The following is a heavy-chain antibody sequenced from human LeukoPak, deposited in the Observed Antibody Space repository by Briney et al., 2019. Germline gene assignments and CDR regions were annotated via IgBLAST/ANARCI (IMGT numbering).Heavy chain of an antibody. CDR1: GFSFSTSW. D-gene: IGHD3-10*01. V-gene: IGHV3-74*01. Sequence: GGSLRLSCAASGFSFSTSWMHWFRQGPGRGLVWVSRITSDGRTSIYADSVKGRFTISRDNAKNSLYLQMNSLRAEDTAVYYCARDYGSGSYLGGYYYYMDVWGKGTTVTISS. J-gene: IGHJ6*03. CDR3: ARDYGSGSYLGGYYYYMDV. CDR2: ITSDGRTS.